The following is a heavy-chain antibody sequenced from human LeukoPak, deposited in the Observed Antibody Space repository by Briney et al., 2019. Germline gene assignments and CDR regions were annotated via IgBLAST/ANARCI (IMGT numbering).Heavy chain of an antibody. CDR2: INPSGDST. D-gene: IGHD6-19*01. CDR1: GNTFSNYY. Sequence: ASVKVSCKASGNTFSNYYIHWVRQAPGHGLEWMGMINPSGDSTTYGPKFQGRVTMTRDTSTNTVYMDLISLKCDDTAIYYCARRRGSGWFDYWGQGTLVTVSS. V-gene: IGHV1-46*01. CDR3: ARRRGSGWFDY. J-gene: IGHJ5*01.